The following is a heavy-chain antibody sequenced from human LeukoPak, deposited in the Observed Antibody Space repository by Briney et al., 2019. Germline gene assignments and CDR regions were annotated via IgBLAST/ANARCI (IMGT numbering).Heavy chain of an antibody. D-gene: IGHD2-2*01. V-gene: IGHV4-59*01. CDR2: IYYSGST. J-gene: IGHJ5*02. Sequence: PSETLSLTCTVSGGSISSYYWSWIRQPPGKGLEWIGYIYYSGSTNYNPSLKSRVTISVDTSKNQFSLKLSSVTAADTAVYYCARGYCSSTSCRQNPWFDPWGQGTLVTVSS. CDR3: ARGYCSSTSCRQNPWFDP. CDR1: GGSISSYY.